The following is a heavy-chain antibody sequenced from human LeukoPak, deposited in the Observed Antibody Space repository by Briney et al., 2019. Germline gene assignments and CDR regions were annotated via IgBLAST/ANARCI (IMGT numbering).Heavy chain of an antibody. V-gene: IGHV3-48*01. Sequence: GGSLRLSCAASGFSFTSYSINWVRQAPGKGLEWVSYISRDSSNIYYADSVKGRFTISRDNSKNTLYLQVNSLRAEDTAVYYCARDDAEQLVQYYFDYWGQGTLVTVSS. D-gene: IGHD6-13*01. J-gene: IGHJ4*02. CDR1: GFSFTSYS. CDR2: ISRDSSNI. CDR3: ARDDAEQLVQYYFDY.